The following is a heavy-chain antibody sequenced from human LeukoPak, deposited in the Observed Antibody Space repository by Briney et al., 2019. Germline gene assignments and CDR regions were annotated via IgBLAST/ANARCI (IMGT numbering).Heavy chain of an antibody. CDR3: AKGPSPRGGWDY. CDR1: GFTFSSYG. V-gene: IGHV3-23*01. D-gene: IGHD3-16*01. Sequence: GGSLRLSCAASGFTFSSYGISWVRQAPGKGLEWVSAISGSGGSTYYADSVKGRFTISRDNSKNTLYLQMNSLRAEDTAVYYCAKGPSPRGGWDYWGQGTLVTVSS. CDR2: ISGSGGST. J-gene: IGHJ4*02.